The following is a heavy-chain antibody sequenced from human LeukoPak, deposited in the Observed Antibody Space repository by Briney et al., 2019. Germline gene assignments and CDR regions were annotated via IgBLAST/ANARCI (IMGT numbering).Heavy chain of an antibody. CDR2: ISYDGSNK. CDR1: GFTFSSYA. J-gene: IGHJ4*02. V-gene: IGHV3-30-3*01. Sequence: PGGSLRLSCAASGFTFSSYAMHWVRQAPGKGLEWVAVISYDGSNKYYADSVKGRFTISRDNSKNTLYLQMNSLRAEDTAVYYCARGWWELLNFLDYWGQGTLVTVSS. CDR3: ARGWWELLNFLDY. D-gene: IGHD1-26*01.